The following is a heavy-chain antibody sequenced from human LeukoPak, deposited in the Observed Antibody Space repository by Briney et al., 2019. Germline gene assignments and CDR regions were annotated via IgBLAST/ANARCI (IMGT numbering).Heavy chain of an antibody. V-gene: IGHV3-33*06. D-gene: IGHD2-2*03. CDR3: AKAGYCSSTSCYYYYYYMDV. CDR1: GFTFSSYG. Sequence: PEGSLRLSCAASGFTFSSYGMHWVRQAPGKGLEWVAVIWYDGSNKYYADSVKGRFTISRDNSKNTLYLQMNSLRAEDTAVYYCAKAGYCSSTSCYYYYYYMDVWGKGTTVTVSS. J-gene: IGHJ6*03. CDR2: IWYDGSNK.